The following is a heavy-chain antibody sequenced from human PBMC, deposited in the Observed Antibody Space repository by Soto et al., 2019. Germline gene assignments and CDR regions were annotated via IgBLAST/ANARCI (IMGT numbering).Heavy chain of an antibody. Sequence: GGSLRLSCVGSGFTFSTYSINWVRQAPGKGLEWVSSISSRSDIYYANSVKGRFTISRDNAKNSVSLQMNSLRAEDTAVYYCAREYTAWPLAYGLDVWGQGTTVTVSS. V-gene: IGHV3-21*01. CDR2: ISSRSDI. CDR3: AREYTAWPLAYGLDV. CDR1: GFTFSTYS. J-gene: IGHJ6*02. D-gene: IGHD2-2*02.